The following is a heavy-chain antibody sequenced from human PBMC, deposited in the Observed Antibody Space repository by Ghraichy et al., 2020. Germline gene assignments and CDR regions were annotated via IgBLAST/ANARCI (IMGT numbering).Heavy chain of an antibody. Sequence: SETLSLTCTVSGGSISSSSYYWGWIRQPPGKGLEWIGSIYYSGSTYYNPSLKSRVTISVDTSKNQFSLKLSSVTAADTAVYYCARHFVSYYGSGSYYNPYNFDYWGQGTLVTVSS. V-gene: IGHV4-39*01. J-gene: IGHJ4*02. CDR2: IYYSGST. D-gene: IGHD3-10*01. CDR3: ARHFVSYYGSGSYYNPYNFDY. CDR1: GGSISSSSYY.